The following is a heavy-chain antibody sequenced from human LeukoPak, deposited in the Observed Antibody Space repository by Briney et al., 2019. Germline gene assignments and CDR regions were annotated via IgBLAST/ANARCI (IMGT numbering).Heavy chain of an antibody. D-gene: IGHD6-19*01. V-gene: IGHV3-23*01. CDR1: GFSFSSYS. CDR2: INDSGGST. Sequence: GGSLRLSCAASGFSFSSYSMNWVRQAPGKGLEWVSAINDSGGSTYYAASVKGRFTISRDNSKKTLYLQMNSLRAEDTAVYYCAKPAISSRGWYYDYWGQGTLVTVSS. J-gene: IGHJ4*02. CDR3: AKPAISSRGWYYDY.